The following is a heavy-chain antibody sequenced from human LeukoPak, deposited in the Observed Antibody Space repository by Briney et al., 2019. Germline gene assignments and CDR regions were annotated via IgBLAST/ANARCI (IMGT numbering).Heavy chain of an antibody. D-gene: IGHD4-11*01. CDR3: ARDVSLTTSWFDP. J-gene: IGHJ5*02. CDR1: GGTFISYT. Sequence: SVKVSFKASGGTFISYTISWVRQAPGQGLEWMGRIIPILGIANYAQKFQGRVTITADKSTSTAYMELSSLRSEDTAVYYCARDVSLTTSWFDPWGQGTLVTVSS. CDR2: IIPILGIA. V-gene: IGHV1-69*04.